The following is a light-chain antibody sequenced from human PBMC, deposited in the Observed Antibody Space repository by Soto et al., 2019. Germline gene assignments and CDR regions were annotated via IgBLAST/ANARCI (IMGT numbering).Light chain of an antibody. V-gene: IGLV2-14*01. CDR1: TSDIGGYNY. J-gene: IGLJ2*01. CDR3: CSYAGSRTHVL. CDR2: EVR. Sequence: QSVLTQPASVSGSPGQSITISCTGTTSDIGGYNYVSWYQQYPGKAPKLIIYEVRNRPSGVSNRFSASKSGNTASLTISGLQAEDEAVYYCCSYAGSRTHVLFGGGTKVTVL.